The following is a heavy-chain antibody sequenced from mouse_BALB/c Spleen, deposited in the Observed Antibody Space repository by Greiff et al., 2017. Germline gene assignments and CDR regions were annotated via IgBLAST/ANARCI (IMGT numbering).Heavy chain of an antibody. V-gene: IGHV5-12-2*01. CDR2: ISNGGGST. J-gene: IGHJ2*01. CDR3: ARHGYGNYYFDY. CDR1: GFTLSSYT. Sequence: EVQLVESGGGLVQPGGSLKLSCAASGFTLSSYTMSWVRQTPEKRLEWVAYISNGGGSTYYPDTVKGRFTISRDNAKNTLYLQMSSLKSEDTAMYYCARHGYGNYYFDYWGQGTTLTVSS. D-gene: IGHD2-10*02.